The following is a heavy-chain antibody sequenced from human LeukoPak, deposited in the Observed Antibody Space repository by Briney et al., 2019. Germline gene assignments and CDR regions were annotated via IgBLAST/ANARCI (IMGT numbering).Heavy chain of an antibody. Sequence: GGSLRLSCAAAGFTVSNNCVTWVRQAPGKGLEWVPVICGDGRLFYADSVKGRFSVSRDNSENTVYLQVTSLRADDTAVYFCARERGDKDMSGGSSFDVWGQGTLVIVSS. CDR2: ICGDGRL. CDR1: GFTVSNNC. D-gene: IGHD2-21*01. V-gene: IGHV3-53*01. CDR3: ARERGDKDMSGGSSFDV. J-gene: IGHJ3*01.